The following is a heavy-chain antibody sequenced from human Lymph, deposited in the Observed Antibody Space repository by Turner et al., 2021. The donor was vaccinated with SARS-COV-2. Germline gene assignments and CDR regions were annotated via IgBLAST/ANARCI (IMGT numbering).Heavy chain of an antibody. D-gene: IGHD3-22*01. CDR3: ARDRDSSGWVDY. CDR2: ISYDGSDK. CDR1: GFTFSSYA. J-gene: IGHJ4*02. Sequence: QVQLVESGGGVVQPGRSLRLSCPASGFTFSSYAMHWVRQAPGKGLEWVAFISYDGSDKYYAYSVKGRFTFSRDNSKNTLYLQMNSLRAEDTAVYYCARDRDSSGWVDYWGQGTLVTVSS. V-gene: IGHV3-30*04.